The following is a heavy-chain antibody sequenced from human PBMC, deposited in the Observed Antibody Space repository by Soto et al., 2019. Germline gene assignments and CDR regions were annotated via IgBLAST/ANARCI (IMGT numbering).Heavy chain of an antibody. CDR1: GGSISSGGYY. V-gene: IGHV4-31*03. CDR2: IYYSGST. Sequence: SETLSLTCTVSGGSISSGGYYWIWIRQHPGKGLEWIGYIYYSGSTYYNPSLKSRLTISVDTSKNQFSLKLSSVTAADTAVYYCARQVVDGTVAGTGSLDYWGQGTLVTVSS. D-gene: IGHD6-19*01. J-gene: IGHJ4*02. CDR3: ARQVVDGTVAGTGSLDY.